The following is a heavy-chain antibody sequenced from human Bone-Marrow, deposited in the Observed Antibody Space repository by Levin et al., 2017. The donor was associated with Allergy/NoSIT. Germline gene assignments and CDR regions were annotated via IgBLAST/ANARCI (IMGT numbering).Heavy chain of an antibody. CDR2: IYPGDSDT. Sequence: GESLKISCKGSGYSFTSYWIGWVRQMPGKGLEWMGIIYPGDSDTRYSPSFQGQVTISADKSISTAYLQWSSLKASDTAMYYCARRKLLQWLRHGDYFDYWGQGTLVTVSS. CDR1: GYSFTSYW. D-gene: IGHD5-12*01. CDR3: ARRKLLQWLRHGDYFDY. J-gene: IGHJ4*02. V-gene: IGHV5-51*01.